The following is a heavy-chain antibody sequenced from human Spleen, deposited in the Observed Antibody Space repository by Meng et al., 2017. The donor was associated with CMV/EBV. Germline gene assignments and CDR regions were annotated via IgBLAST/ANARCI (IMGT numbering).Heavy chain of an antibody. Sequence: GGSLRLSCAASGFTFGNYAMTWVRQAPGKGLEWVAVISYDGGNKYYADSVKGRFTISRDNSKNTLYLQMNSLRAEDTAVYYCARGYCSSTSCYTVSWGQGTLVTVSS. J-gene: IGHJ5*02. CDR3: ARGYCSSTSCYTVS. CDR1: GFTFGNYA. V-gene: IGHV3-30*04. CDR2: ISYDGGNK. D-gene: IGHD2-2*02.